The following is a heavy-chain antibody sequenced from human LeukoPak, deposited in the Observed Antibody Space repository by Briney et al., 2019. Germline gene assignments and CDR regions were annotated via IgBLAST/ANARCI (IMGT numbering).Heavy chain of an antibody. V-gene: IGHV3-9*01. J-gene: IGHJ4*02. CDR1: GFTFDDYA. CDR2: ISWNSGSI. CDR3: ARAAGYDSSGYYYWSFIYFDY. D-gene: IGHD3-22*01. Sequence: GGSLRLSCAASGFTFDDYAMHWVRQAPGKGLEWVSGISWNSGSIGYADSVKGRFTISRDNAKNSLYLQMNSLRAEDTAVYYCARAAGYDSSGYYYWSFIYFDYWGQGTLVTVSS.